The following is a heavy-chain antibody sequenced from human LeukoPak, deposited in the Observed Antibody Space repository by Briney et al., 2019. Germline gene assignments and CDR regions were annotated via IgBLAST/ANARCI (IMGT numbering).Heavy chain of an antibody. D-gene: IGHD3-22*01. CDR1: GYTFSSYS. CDR2: ISVRSNYI. CDR3: VRLRRNSDTSGFYYYYDF. J-gene: IGHJ1*01. Sequence: GGSLRLSCLASGYTFSSYSINWVRQAPGKGLEWVSSISVRSNYIYYADSVGGRFRISRDDARDSLFLEVNSLRAEDTAVYYCVRLRRNSDTSGFYYYYDFWGQGTLVTVSS. V-gene: IGHV3-21*01.